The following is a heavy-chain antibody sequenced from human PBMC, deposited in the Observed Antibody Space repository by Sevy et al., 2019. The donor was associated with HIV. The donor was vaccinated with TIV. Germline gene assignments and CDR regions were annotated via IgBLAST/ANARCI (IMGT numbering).Heavy chain of an antibody. CDR3: ASSHDYGDYGRLGY. CDR2: ISYDGSNK. J-gene: IGHJ4*02. Sequence: GGSLRLSCAASGFTFSSYAMHWVRQAPGKGLEWVAVISYDGSNKYYADSVKGRFTISRDNSKNTLYLQMNSLRAEDTAVYYCASSHDYGDYGRLGYWGQGTLVTVSS. D-gene: IGHD4-17*01. V-gene: IGHV3-30-3*01. CDR1: GFTFSSYA.